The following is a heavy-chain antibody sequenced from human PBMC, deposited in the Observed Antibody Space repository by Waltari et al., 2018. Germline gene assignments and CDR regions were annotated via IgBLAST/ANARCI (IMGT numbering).Heavy chain of an antibody. D-gene: IGHD3-10*01. Sequence: QVQLQESGPGLVKPSQTLSLTCTVSGGSISSADYNWNWIRQPPGKGLEWIGYRYYSGSTYYNPSFKSRVTISEDTSKNQFSLKLSSVTAADTAVYFCAQSRFRDESFDIWGQGTMVTVSS. CDR2: RYYSGST. V-gene: IGHV4-30-4*08. J-gene: IGHJ3*02. CDR1: GGSISSADYN. CDR3: AQSRFRDESFDI.